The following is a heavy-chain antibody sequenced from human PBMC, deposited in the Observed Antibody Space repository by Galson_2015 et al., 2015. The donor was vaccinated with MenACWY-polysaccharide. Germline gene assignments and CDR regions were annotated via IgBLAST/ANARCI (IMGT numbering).Heavy chain of an antibody. J-gene: IGHJ3*02. CDR3: AREGSRIVFHAFDI. D-gene: IGHD2-2*01. CDR1: GSRFSNSG. CDR2: IQYDVSNK. V-gene: IGHV3-33*01. Sequence: SLRLSCAASGSRFSNSGMHWVRQAPGKGLEWVAVIQYDVSNKVYADSVKGRFTISRDNSKNTVFLEMNTLGVEDTAVYYCAREGSRIVFHAFDIWGQGTMVTVSS.